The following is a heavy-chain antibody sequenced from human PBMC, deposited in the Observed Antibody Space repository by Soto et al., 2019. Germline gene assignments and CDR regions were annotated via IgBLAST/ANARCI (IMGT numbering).Heavy chain of an antibody. V-gene: IGHV3-66*01. Sequence: GGSLRLSCAASGFTVSSNYMSWVRQAPGKGLEWVSVIYSGGSTYYADSVKGRFTISRDNSKNTLYLQMNSLRAEDTAVYYCARSSGGSPQGAFDIWGQGTMVTVSS. CDR3: ARSSGGSPQGAFDI. CDR1: GFTVSSNY. CDR2: IYSGGST. J-gene: IGHJ3*02. D-gene: IGHD2-15*01.